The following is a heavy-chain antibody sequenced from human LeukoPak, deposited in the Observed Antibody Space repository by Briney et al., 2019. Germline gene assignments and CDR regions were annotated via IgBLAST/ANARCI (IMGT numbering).Heavy chain of an antibody. CDR2: IYYSGST. CDR3: ARLVVVAASGYYYYYMDV. J-gene: IGHJ6*03. D-gene: IGHD2-15*01. Sequence: SETLSLTCTVSRVSIISYYWSWIRQPPGKGLEWIGYIYYSGSTNYNPSLKSRVTISVDTSKNQFSLKLSSVTAADTAVYYCARLVVVAASGYYYYYMDVWGKGTTVTVSS. CDR1: RVSIISYY. V-gene: IGHV4-59*01.